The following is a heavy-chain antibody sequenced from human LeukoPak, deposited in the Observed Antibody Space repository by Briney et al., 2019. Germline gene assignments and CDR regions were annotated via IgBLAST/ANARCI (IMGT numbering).Heavy chain of an antibody. CDR3: ARDQSLLYFDY. Sequence: GRSLRLSCAASGFTFSSDGMHWVRQDPGKGLEWVALTWYDGSNKSYGDSVKGRFTISRDNSKNTLHLQMSSLRAEDTAVYYCARDQSLLYFDYWGQGTLVTVSS. D-gene: IGHD2-15*01. CDR1: GFTFSSDG. CDR2: TWYDGSNK. V-gene: IGHV3-33*01. J-gene: IGHJ4*02.